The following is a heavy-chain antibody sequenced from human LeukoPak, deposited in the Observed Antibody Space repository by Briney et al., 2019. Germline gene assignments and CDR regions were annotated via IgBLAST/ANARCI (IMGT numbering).Heavy chain of an antibody. CDR3: ASAGPTMNYAFDT. D-gene: IGHD3-22*01. Sequence: AAVKVSCMASGYTFTSYGISWVREAPGQGVEWMGWINPNSGGTNYAQTFRGRVTMTRDTSISTAYMELSRLRSDAAAVHYCASAGPTMNYAFDTWGQGTMVTVSS. J-gene: IGHJ3*02. V-gene: IGHV1-2*02. CDR2: INPNSGGT. CDR1: GYTFTSYG.